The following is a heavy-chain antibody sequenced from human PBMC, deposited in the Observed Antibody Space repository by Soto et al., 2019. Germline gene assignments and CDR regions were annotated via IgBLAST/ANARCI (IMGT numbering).Heavy chain of an antibody. CDR3: ARGYYYGSGTSNWFDP. J-gene: IGHJ5*02. CDR1: GGSFSGYY. CDR2: INHSGST. Sequence: QVQLQQWGAGLLKPSETLSLTCAVYGGSFSGYYWSWIRQPPGKGLEGIGEINHSGSTNYNPSLKSRVTMSVDTSSNQFSLKLGSVTAADTAVYYCARGYYYGSGTSNWFDPWGQGTLVTVSS. D-gene: IGHD3-10*01. V-gene: IGHV4-34*01.